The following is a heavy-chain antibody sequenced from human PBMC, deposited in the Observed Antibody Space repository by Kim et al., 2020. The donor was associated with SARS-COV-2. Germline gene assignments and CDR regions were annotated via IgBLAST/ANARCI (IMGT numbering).Heavy chain of an antibody. V-gene: IGHV3-66*01. D-gene: IGHD6-19*01. J-gene: IGHJ4*02. CDR2: T. CDR3: ARGSWWVVPDF. Sequence: TYYADSVKGRLTISRDNSKNTLYLQMNSLRAEDTAVYYCARGSWWVVPDFWGQGTLVTVSS.